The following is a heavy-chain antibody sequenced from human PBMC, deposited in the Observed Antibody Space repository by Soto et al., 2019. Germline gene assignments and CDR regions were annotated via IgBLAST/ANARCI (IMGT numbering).Heavy chain of an antibody. V-gene: IGHV4-30-2*01. CDR2: IYHSGST. CDR3: ARDRTSACGYSRSWFDP. J-gene: IGHJ5*02. CDR1: GGSISSGGYS. Sequence: PSETLSLTCAVSGGSISSGGYSWSWIRQPPGKGLEWIGYIYHSGSTYYNPSLKSRVTISVDRSKNQFSLKLSSVTAADTAIYYCARDRTSACGYSRSWFDPWGPGTLVTVSS. D-gene: IGHD5-18*01.